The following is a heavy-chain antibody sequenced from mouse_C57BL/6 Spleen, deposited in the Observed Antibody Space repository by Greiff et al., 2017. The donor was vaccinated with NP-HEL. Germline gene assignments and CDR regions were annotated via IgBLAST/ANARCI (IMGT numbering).Heavy chain of an antibody. CDR3: ARHGLDIYGSSFYAMGY. V-gene: IGHV5-12*01. J-gene: IGHJ4*01. D-gene: IGHD1-1*01. CDR1: GFTFSDYY. Sequence: EVKLVESGGGLVQPGGSLKLSCAASGFTFSDYYMYWVRQTPEKRLEWVAYISNGGGSTYYLDTVKGRFTISRDNAKNTLYLQMSRLKSEDTAMYYCARHGLDIYGSSFYAMGYWGQGTSVTVSS. CDR2: ISNGGGST.